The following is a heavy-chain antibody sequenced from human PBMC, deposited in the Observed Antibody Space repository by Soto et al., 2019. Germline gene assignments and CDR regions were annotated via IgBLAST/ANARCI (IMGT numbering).Heavy chain of an antibody. D-gene: IGHD3-3*01. CDR2: ISSDGST. CDR3: ARDTLGGAYDFRH. J-gene: IGHJ4*02. V-gene: IGHV3-66*01. CDR1: GFSVSNLF. Sequence: EVQLVESGGGLVQPGGSLRLSCAAYGFSVSNLFMTWVRQAPGKGLEWVSVISSDGSTYYADSVKGRFTISRDNSKNTLYLEMNSLRAGDTAVYYCARDTLGGAYDFRHGGQGTLVTVSS.